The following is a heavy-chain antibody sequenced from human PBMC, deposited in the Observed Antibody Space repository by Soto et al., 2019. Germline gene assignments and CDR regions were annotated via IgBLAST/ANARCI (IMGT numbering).Heavy chain of an antibody. D-gene: IGHD6-13*01. CDR3: ASGASRWYPYFFDS. CDR1: EGTFNSYA. Sequence: QAQVVQSGAEVRKPGSSVKLSCKASEGTFNSYAIAWVRQAPGQGLEWMGGIIPYYNTLNYAQKFQDRVTSTADDSKNTGYMELSSLRSDATAVYFCASGASRWYPYFFDSWAQGTLVTVSS. J-gene: IGHJ4*02. CDR2: IIPYYNTL. V-gene: IGHV1-69*01.